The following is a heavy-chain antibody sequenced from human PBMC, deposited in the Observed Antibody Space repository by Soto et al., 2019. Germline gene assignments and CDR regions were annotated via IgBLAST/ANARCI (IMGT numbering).Heavy chain of an antibody. V-gene: IGHV3-30*18. Sequence: GGSLRLSWAASGFTFSSYGMHWVRQAPGKGLEWVAVISYDGSNKYYADSVKGRFTISRDNSKNTLYLQMNSLRAEDTAVYYCAKGLDVLMVYAPEFDPWGQGTLVTVSS. CDR3: AKGLDVLMVYAPEFDP. J-gene: IGHJ5*02. D-gene: IGHD2-8*01. CDR2: ISYDGSNK. CDR1: GFTFSSYG.